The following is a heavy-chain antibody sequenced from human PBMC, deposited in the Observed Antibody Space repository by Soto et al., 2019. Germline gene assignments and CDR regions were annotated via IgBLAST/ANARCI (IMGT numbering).Heavy chain of an antibody. CDR1: GFTFDDYA. V-gene: IGHV3-9*01. J-gene: IGHJ1*01. CDR3: AKDGASYCGGDCYFQH. Sequence: EVQLVESGGGLIQPGRSLRLSCAASGFTFDDYAMHWVRQAPGKGLEWVSGISWNSGSIGYADSVKGRFTISRDNAMNTLYLQMSRLIAEDTAFYYCAKDGASYCGGDCYFQHWGQGTLVTVSS. D-gene: IGHD2-21*01. CDR2: ISWNSGSI.